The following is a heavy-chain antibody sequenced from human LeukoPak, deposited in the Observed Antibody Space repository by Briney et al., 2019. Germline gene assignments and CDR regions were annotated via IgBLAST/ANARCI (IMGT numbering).Heavy chain of an antibody. CDR3: ARSVLRYFDWLFLHGHEVEGYFDY. V-gene: IGHV1-18*01. CDR2: ISAYNGNT. Sequence: ASVKVSCKASGYTFTSYGISWVRQAPGQGLEWMGWISAYNGNTNYAQKLQGRVTMTTDTSTSTAYMELRSLRSDDTAVYYCARSVLRYFDWLFLHGHEVEGYFDYWGQGTLVTVSS. D-gene: IGHD3-9*01. J-gene: IGHJ4*02. CDR1: GYTFTSYG.